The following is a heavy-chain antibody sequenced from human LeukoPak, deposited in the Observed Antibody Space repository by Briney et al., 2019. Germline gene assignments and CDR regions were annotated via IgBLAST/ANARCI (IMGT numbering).Heavy chain of an antibody. V-gene: IGHV4-59*01. CDR3: ARGSYDSSGYARFDP. CDR2: IYYSGST. CDR1: GGSISSYY. J-gene: IGHJ5*02. D-gene: IGHD3-22*01. Sequence: SETLSLTCTVSGGSISSYYWSWIRQPPGKGLEWIGYIYYSGSTNYNPSLKNRVTISVDTSKNQFSLKLSSVTAADTAVYYCARGSYDSSGYARFDPWGQGTLVTVSS.